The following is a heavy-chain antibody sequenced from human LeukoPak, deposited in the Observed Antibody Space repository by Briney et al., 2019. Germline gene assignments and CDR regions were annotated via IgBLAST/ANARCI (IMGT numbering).Heavy chain of an antibody. V-gene: IGHV5-51*01. D-gene: IGHD6-13*01. CDR2: IYPGDSDT. Sequence: GESLKISCKGSGYSFTSYWIGWVRQRPGKGLEWMGIIYPGDSDTRYSPSFQGQVTISADKSISTAYLQWSSLKASDTAMYYCARRGSYSSSWYSYYYYGMDVWGQGTTVTVSS. J-gene: IGHJ6*02. CDR3: ARRGSYSSSWYSYYYYGMDV. CDR1: GYSFTSYW.